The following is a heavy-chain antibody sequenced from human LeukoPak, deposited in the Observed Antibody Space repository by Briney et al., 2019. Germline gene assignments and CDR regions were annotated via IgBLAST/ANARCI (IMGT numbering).Heavy chain of an antibody. Sequence: SGGSLRLSCAASGFTVSSNYMSWVRQAPGKGLEWVSVIYSGGSTYYADSVRGRFTISRDNSKNTLYLQMNSLGAEDTAVYYCARLDEPNYWGQGTLVTVSS. V-gene: IGHV3-53*01. J-gene: IGHJ4*02. CDR3: ARLDEPNY. CDR2: IYSGGST. CDR1: GFTVSSNY.